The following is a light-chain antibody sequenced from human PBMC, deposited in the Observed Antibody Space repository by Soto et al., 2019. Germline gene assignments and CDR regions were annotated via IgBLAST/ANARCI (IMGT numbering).Light chain of an antibody. J-gene: IGLJ2*01. CDR1: SGYSNYK. CDR3: GADHGSGSNFVYLV. Sequence: QSVLTQPPSASASLGASVTLTCTLSSGYSNYKVDWYQQRPGKGPRFVMRVGTGGIVGPKGDGIPDRFSVLGSGLNRYLTIKNIQEEDESDYHCGADHGSGSNFVYLVFGGGTKLTVL. V-gene: IGLV9-49*01. CDR2: VGTGGIVG.